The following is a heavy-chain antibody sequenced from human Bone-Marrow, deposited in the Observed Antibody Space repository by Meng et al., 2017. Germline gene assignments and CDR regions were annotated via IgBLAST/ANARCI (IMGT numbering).Heavy chain of an antibody. D-gene: IGHD3-10*01. CDR2: INQGGYEK. CDR3: ARDLAGI. Sequence: GESLKISCVASGFSFTDAWMSWVRQAPGKGLEWVAYINQGGYEKFYVDSVKGRFTISRDNARNSLYLQVNSLRAEDTAVYYCARDLAGIWGQGTMVTVSS. V-gene: IGHV3-7*01. J-gene: IGHJ3*02. CDR1: GFSFTDAW.